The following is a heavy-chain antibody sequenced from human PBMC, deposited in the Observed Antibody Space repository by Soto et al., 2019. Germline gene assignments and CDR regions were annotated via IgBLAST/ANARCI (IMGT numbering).Heavy chain of an antibody. D-gene: IGHD2-8*01. Sequence: QVQLVQSGAEVKKTGSSVKVSCKPSGGTFGSYAISWVRQAPGQGLEWMGGIIPISDTTNYAHQYQGRLTITADTFTSTAYMALGSLRSDDTAVFYCATYCPSVSCMMYAYYGMEVWGQGTTVTFAS. V-gene: IGHV1-69*06. CDR2: IIPISDTT. J-gene: IGHJ6*02. CDR3: ATYCPSVSCMMYAYYGMEV. CDR1: GGTFGSYA.